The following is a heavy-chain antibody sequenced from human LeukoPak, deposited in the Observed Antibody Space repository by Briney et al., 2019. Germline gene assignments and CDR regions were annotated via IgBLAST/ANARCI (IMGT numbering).Heavy chain of an antibody. CDR1: GFTFSSYG. J-gene: IGHJ6*02. CDR2: ISYDGSNK. Sequence: GGSLRLSCAASGFTFSSYGMHWVRQAPGKGLEWVAVISYDGSNKYYADSVKGRFTISRDNSKNTLYLQMNSLRAEDTAVYYCARGPPDFWSGYLPLQAYYYYYGMDVWGQGTTVTVSS. D-gene: IGHD3-3*01. V-gene: IGHV3-30*03. CDR3: ARGPPDFWSGYLPLQAYYYYYGMDV.